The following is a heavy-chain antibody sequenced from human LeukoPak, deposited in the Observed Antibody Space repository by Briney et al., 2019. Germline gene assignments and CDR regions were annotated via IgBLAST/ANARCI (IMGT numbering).Heavy chain of an antibody. J-gene: IGHJ5*02. CDR2: IYHSGST. CDR1: GGSFSGYY. CDR3: ARPVVGATSNWFDP. D-gene: IGHD1-26*01. Sequence: SETLSLTCAVYGGSFSGYYWGWIRQPPGKGLEWIGSIYHSGSTYYNPSLKSRVTISVDTSKNQFSLKLSSVTAADTAVYYCARPVVGATSNWFDPWGQGTLVTVSS. V-gene: IGHV4-38-2*01.